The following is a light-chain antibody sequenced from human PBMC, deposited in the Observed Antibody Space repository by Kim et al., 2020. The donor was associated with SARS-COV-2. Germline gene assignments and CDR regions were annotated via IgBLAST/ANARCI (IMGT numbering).Light chain of an antibody. CDR1: QSVSSSS. V-gene: IGKV3-20*01. Sequence: SPGERATPHCRASQSVSSSSVAWYQQKRGQAPRLLIYEVSRRVTGIPDRFSGSGSGTDFTLTISRLEPEEFAVYHCQQYGTSPWTFGQGTKVDIK. J-gene: IGKJ1*01. CDR2: EVS. CDR3: QQYGTSPWT.